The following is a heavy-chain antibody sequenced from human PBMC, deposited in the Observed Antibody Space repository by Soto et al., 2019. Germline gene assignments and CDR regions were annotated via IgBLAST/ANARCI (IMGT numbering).Heavy chain of an antibody. J-gene: IGHJ6*02. Sequence: APVKVSCKASGYTFTGYYMHWVRQAPGQGLEWMGWINPNSGGTNYAQKFQGWVTMTRDTSISTAYMELSRLRSDDTAVYCCARVRLEHDYGDYVGGSVYGMDVWGQGTTVTVSS. D-gene: IGHD4-17*01. V-gene: IGHV1-2*04. CDR1: GYTFTGYY. CDR3: ARVRLEHDYGDYVGGSVYGMDV. CDR2: INPNSGGT.